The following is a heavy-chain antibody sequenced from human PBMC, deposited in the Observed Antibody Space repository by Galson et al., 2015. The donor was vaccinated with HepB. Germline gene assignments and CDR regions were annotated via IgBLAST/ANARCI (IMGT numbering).Heavy chain of an antibody. D-gene: IGHD3-3*01. V-gene: IGHV3-30*04. CDR3: ARQVRILEWLFLGYYMDV. CDR1: GFTFSNHA. CDR2: ISYDGSGE. Sequence: SLRLSCAASGFTFSNHAMHWVRQAPGKGLEWVAVISYDGSGENYADSVKGRFTVSRGNSKNTFSLQMNALSAEDTALYYCARQVRILEWLFLGYYMDVWGKGTTVIVSS. J-gene: IGHJ6*03.